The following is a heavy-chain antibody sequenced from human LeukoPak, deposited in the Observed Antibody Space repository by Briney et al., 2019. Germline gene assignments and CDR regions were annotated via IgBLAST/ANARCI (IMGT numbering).Heavy chain of an antibody. J-gene: IGHJ4*02. CDR2: IKQDGSEK. CDR3: ARDRYTVTTQGLAY. D-gene: IGHD4-17*01. Sequence: GGSLRLSCAASGFTFSSYWMSWVRQAPGKGLEWVANIKQDGSEKYYVDSVRGRFTISRDNAKNSLYLQMNSLRAEDTAVYYCARDRYTVTTQGLAYWGQGTLVTVSS. CDR1: GFTFSSYW. V-gene: IGHV3-7*01.